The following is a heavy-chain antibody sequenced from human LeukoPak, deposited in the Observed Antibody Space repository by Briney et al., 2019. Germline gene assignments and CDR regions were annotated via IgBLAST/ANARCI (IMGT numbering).Heavy chain of an antibody. J-gene: IGHJ3*02. V-gene: IGHV4-59*08. CDR3: ARHAGGTGASSGYYRHHDAFDI. CDR1: GGSISSYY. CDR2: IYYSGST. D-gene: IGHD3-22*01. Sequence: PSETLSLTCTVSGGSISSYYWSWIRQPPGKGLEWIGYIYYSGSTNYNPSLKSRVTISVDTSKNQFSLKLSSVTAADTAVYYCARHAGGTGASSGYYRHHDAFDIWGQGTMVTVSS.